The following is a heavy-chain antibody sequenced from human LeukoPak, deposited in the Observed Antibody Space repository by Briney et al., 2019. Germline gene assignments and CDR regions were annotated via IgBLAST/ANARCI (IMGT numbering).Heavy chain of an antibody. J-gene: IGHJ4*02. D-gene: IGHD5-18*01. V-gene: IGHV3-30*04. CDR1: GFSFYNLA. Sequence: GGSLRLSCATSGFSFYNLAFHWVRQAPGKGLEWVSLISHDGNSRKYADSVKGRFIVSRDNSKNTLYLQMNSLRAEDTAVYYCASADTAMVTGRFDYWGQGTLVTVSS. CDR3: ASADTAMVTGRFDY. CDR2: ISHDGNSR.